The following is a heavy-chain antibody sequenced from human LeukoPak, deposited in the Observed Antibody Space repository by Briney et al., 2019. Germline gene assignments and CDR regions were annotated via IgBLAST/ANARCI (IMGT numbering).Heavy chain of an antibody. CDR1: GDSFSNNSVT. J-gene: IGHJ4*02. V-gene: IGHV6-1*01. Sequence: SQTLSLTCAISGDSFSNNSVTWNWIRQSPSRGLEWLGRTYYRSKWYTDHVMSVNSRITINPDTSKNQFSLHLNSVTPEDTSIYYCARGEKRDGWFVFRNWGQGTLVTVSS. CDR3: ARGEKRDGWFVFRN. D-gene: IGHD6-19*01. CDR2: TYYRSKWYT.